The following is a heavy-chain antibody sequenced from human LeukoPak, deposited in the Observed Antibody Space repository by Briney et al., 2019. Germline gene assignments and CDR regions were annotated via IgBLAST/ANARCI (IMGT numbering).Heavy chain of an antibody. D-gene: IGHD3-3*01. CDR2: IFYSGNT. V-gene: IGHV4-39*01. CDR1: GGSISSGDYY. Sequence: SETLSLTCTVSGGSISSGDYYWGWIRQPPGKGLEWIGSIFYSGNTYYSPSFKSRITVSVDTSKSQFSLKVRSVTAADTAVYYCARHSGGSGYSLDYFDYWGQGTLVTVSS. J-gene: IGHJ4*02. CDR3: ARHSGGSGYSLDYFDY.